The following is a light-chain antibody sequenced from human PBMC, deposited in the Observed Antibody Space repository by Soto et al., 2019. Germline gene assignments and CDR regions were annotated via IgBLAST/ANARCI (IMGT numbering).Light chain of an antibody. CDR1: XXXVGTYNL. CDR3: CSYAGSSTYV. CDR2: EGS. Sequence: QSALTQPASVSGSPGQSITISCTGTXXXVGTYNLVSWYQHHPGKAPKLMIYEGSKRPSGVSNRFSGSKSGNTASLTISGLQAEDEADYYCCSYAGSSTYVFGTGTKLTVL. J-gene: IGLJ1*01. V-gene: IGLV2-23*01.